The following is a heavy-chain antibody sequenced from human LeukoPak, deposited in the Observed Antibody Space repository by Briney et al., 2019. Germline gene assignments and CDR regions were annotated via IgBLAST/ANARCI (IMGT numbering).Heavy chain of an antibody. V-gene: IGHV7-4-1*02. CDR3: ARMSAGGSYLSGY. D-gene: IGHD1-26*01. J-gene: IGHJ4*02. Sequence: ASVKVSCKASGYTFTSYAMNCVRQAPGQGLEWMGWINTNTGNPMYAQGFTGRFAFSLDTSVTTAYLQISSLKAEDTAVYYCARMSAGGSYLSGYWGQGTLVTVSS. CDR2: INTNTGNP. CDR1: GYTFTSYA.